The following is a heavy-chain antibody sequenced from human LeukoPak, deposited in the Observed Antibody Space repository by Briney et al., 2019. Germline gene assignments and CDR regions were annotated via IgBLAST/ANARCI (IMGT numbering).Heavy chain of an antibody. CDR3: ARQRVELRGDWFDP. D-gene: IGHD1-7*01. CDR2: ISSSSSTI. J-gene: IGHJ5*02. V-gene: IGHV3-48*01. Sequence: PGGSLRLSCAASGFTFSSYSMNWVRQAPGKGLEWVSYISSSSSTIYYADSVKGRFTISRDNAKNSLYPQMNSLRAEDTAVYYCARQRVELRGDWFDPWGQGTLVTVSS. CDR1: GFTFSSYS.